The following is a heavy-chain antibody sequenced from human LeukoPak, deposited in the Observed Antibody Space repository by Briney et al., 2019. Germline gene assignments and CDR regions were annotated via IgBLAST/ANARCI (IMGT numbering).Heavy chain of an antibody. Sequence: GGSLRLSCAASGFTFSSYAMHWVRQAPGKGLEWVAVISYDGSNKYYADSVKGRFTISRDNSKNTLYLQMNSLRAEDTAVYYCARESYYDILTGYPWIDYWGQGTLVTVSS. CDR3: ARESYYDILTGYPWIDY. CDR1: GFTFSSYA. CDR2: ISYDGSNK. J-gene: IGHJ4*02. D-gene: IGHD3-9*01. V-gene: IGHV3-30-3*01.